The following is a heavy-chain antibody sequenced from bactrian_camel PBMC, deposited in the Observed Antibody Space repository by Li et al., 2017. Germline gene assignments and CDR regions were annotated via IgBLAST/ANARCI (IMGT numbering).Heavy chain of an antibody. J-gene: IGHJ4*01. CDR2: TSGDESYT. V-gene: IGHV3S14*01. D-gene: IGHD3*01. CDR1: GRTYPNYV. Sequence: HVQLVESGGGSVQAGTSLILSCAAVGRTYPNYVMGWFRQAPGKGLEWMSTTSGDESYTYYADSVKGRFAISRDNAKDTLYLQMNSLKIEDTAVYYCALGSSRQATMTARGKGTQVTVS.